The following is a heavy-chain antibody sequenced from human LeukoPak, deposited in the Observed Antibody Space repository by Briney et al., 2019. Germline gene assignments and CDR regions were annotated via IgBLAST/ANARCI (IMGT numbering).Heavy chain of an antibody. V-gene: IGHV4-59*01. CDR3: ARVHTPYYYYYYMDV. J-gene: IGHJ6*03. CDR1: GESISGFY. CDR2: IYYSGST. Sequence: PSETLSLTCTVSGESISGFYWTWIRQPPGKGLEWIGYIYYSGSTNYNPSLKSRVTISVDTSKNQFSLKLSSVTAADTAVYYCARVHTPYYYYYYMDVWGKGTTVTVSS.